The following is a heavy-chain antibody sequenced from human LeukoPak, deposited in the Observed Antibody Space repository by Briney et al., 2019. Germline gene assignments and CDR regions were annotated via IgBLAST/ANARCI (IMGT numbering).Heavy chain of an antibody. CDR3: ARSGTTSYYYYMDV. Sequence: SETLSLTCTVSAGSISNYYWSWIRQPPGKGLEWIGYISYSGSTNYNPSLKSRVTISVDTSKNQFSLKLSSVTAADTAVYYCARSGTTSYYYYMDVWGKGTTVTVSS. J-gene: IGHJ6*03. D-gene: IGHD1-1*01. CDR1: AGSISNYY. V-gene: IGHV4-59*08. CDR2: ISYSGST.